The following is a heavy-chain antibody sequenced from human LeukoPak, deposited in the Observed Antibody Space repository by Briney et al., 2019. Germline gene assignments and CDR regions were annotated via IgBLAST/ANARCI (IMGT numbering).Heavy chain of an antibody. CDR2: ISSSSSTI. CDR1: GFTFSSYS. D-gene: IGHD3-9*01. V-gene: IGHV3-48*04. CDR3: ARGWGYDILTGYYYAQTFDY. J-gene: IGHJ4*02. Sequence: GGSLRLSCAASGFTFSSYSMNWVRQAPGKGLEWVSYISSSSSTIYYADSVKGRFTISRDNAKNSLYLQMNSLRAEDTAVYYCARGWGYDILTGYYYAQTFDYWGQGTLVTVSS.